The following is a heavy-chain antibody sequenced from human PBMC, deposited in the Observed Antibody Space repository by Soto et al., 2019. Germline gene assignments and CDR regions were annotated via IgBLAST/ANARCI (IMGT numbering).Heavy chain of an antibody. CDR1: GFTFSSYA. D-gene: IGHD3-22*01. CDR3: AKSCYYDSSGYYTRCTYLHY. J-gene: IGHJ4*02. Sequence: GGSLRLSCAASGFTFSSYAMSWVRQAPGKGLEWVSAISGSGGSTYYADSVKGRFTISRDNSKNTLYLQMNSLRAEDTAVYYCAKSCYYDSSGYYTRCTYLHYWGQGIPITV. CDR2: ISGSGGST. V-gene: IGHV3-23*01.